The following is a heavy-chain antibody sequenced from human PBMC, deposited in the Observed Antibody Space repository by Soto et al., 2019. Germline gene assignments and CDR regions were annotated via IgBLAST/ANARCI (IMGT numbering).Heavy chain of an antibody. V-gene: IGHV3-30-3*01. CDR1: GFTFSSYA. D-gene: IGHD7-27*01. CDR2: ISYDGSHK. Sequence: QEQLVESGGGVVQPGGSLRLSCTASGFTFSSYAIHWVRQAPGKGLEWVAVISYDGSHKYYADAVKGRFTISRDNSKNTLYLQMTSLRAEDTAVYYCARGLRKRGESYVRNMDVWGQGTTVTVSS. J-gene: IGHJ6*02. CDR3: ARGLRKRGESYVRNMDV.